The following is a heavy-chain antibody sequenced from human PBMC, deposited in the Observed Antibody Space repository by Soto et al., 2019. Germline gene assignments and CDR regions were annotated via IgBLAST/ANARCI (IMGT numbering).Heavy chain of an antibody. J-gene: IGHJ4*02. CDR1: GYTFTSYD. D-gene: IGHD2-8*02. Sequence: EASVKVSCKASGYTFTSYDINWVRQAAGQGPEWMGSVTPRNGDTAFAQKYQGRVTVTSNTSMSTVYMELSSLRSDDTAVYYCARGGPYWARRNYFDYWGQGTLVTVYS. CDR3: ARGGPYWARRNYFDY. V-gene: IGHV1-8*02. CDR2: VTPRNGDT.